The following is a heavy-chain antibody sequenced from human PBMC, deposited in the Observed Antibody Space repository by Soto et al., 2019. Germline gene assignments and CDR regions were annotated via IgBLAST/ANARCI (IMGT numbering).Heavy chain of an antibody. Sequence: PSETLSLTCNISGGSINSGQSYWSWLRQLPGKGPEYMGYIYYSGSTYYEPSFKSRMSIRFDKPRNQFSLKLRSVTAADSAVYFWARGRLPTPPHLFDLWGPAALVT. V-gene: IGHV4-31*02. J-gene: IGHJ5*02. CDR2: IYYSGST. CDR1: GGSINSGQSY. CDR3: ARGRLPTPPHLFDL.